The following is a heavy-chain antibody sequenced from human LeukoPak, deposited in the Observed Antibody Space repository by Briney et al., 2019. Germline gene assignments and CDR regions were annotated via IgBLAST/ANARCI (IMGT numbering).Heavy chain of an antibody. CDR2: IYYSGSP. CDR1: GGSISSSSYY. J-gene: IGHJ4*02. V-gene: IGHV4-39*07. Sequence: SETLSLTCTVSGGSISSSSYYWGWIRQPPGKGLEWIGSIYYSGSPYYNPSLKSRVTISVDTSKNQFSLKLSSVTAADTAVYYCARDLLVVVPAAIPEVDYWGQGTLVTVSS. D-gene: IGHD2-2*02. CDR3: ARDLLVVVPAAIPEVDY.